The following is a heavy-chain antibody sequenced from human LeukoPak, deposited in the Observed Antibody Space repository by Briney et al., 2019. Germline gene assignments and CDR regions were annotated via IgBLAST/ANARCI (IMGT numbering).Heavy chain of an antibody. CDR3: ATPTVGTSRFDGFDI. Sequence: SVKVSCKASGYTFTGYYMHWVRQAPGLGLEWMGWINPNSGGTNYAQRFQGRVTMTRDTSISTAYMELSRLRSDDTAVYYCATPTVGTSRFDGFDIWGQGTMVTVSP. CDR1: GYTFTGYY. J-gene: IGHJ3*02. V-gene: IGHV1-2*02. D-gene: IGHD4-23*01. CDR2: INPNSGGT.